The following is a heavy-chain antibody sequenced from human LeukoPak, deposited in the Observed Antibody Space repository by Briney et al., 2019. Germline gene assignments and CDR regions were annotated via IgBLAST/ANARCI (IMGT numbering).Heavy chain of an antibody. V-gene: IGHV1-2*02. CDR2: INPNSGGT. D-gene: IGHD4-23*01. J-gene: IGHJ4*02. CDR3: ATPPGKVDY. Sequence: ASVTVSCKASGYTFTGYYMHWVRQAPGQGLEWMGWINPNSGGTTYAQKFQGRVNMTRDTSISAVYMELSRLTSDDTAVYYCATPPGKVDYWGQGTLVTVSS. CDR1: GYTFTGYY.